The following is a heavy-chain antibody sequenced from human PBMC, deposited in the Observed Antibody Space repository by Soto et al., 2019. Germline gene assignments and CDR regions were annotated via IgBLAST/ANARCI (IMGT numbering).Heavy chain of an antibody. CDR2: ISYDGSNK. V-gene: IGHV3-30*03. Sequence: GGSLRLSCAASGFTFSSYGMHWVRQAPGKGLEWVAVISYDGSNKYYADSVKGRFTISRDNSKNTLYLQMNSLRAEDTAVYYCASGNCSGGSCYLYFQHWGQGTLVTVSS. D-gene: IGHD2-15*01. CDR3: ASGNCSGGSCYLYFQH. J-gene: IGHJ1*01. CDR1: GFTFSSYG.